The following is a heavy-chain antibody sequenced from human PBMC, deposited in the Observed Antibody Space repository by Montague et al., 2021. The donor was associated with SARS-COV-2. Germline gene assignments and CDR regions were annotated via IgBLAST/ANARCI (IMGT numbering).Heavy chain of an antibody. D-gene: IGHD1-1*01. CDR2: IFYSGST. CDR1: GDSISSTAHY. Sequence: SETLSLTCTVSGDSISSTAHYWACLRQPPGKVLEWIASIFYSGSTYNNPSLNSRVTISVDTSKNLFSLQLNSVTAADTSVYYCARHLRVGNRWNGFEADYWGQGALVSVSS. J-gene: IGHJ4*02. CDR3: ARHLRVGNRWNGFEADY. V-gene: IGHV4-39*01.